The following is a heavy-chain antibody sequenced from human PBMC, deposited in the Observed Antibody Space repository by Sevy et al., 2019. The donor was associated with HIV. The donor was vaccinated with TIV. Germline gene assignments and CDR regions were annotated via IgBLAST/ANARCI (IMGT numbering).Heavy chain of an antibody. Sequence: GGSLRLSCAASGFTFNKFAMSWVRQAPDKGLEWVSAISRKSLGTYYADPVKGRFSISRDDSKNMLYLQMSSLRGDDTAVYYCAKEGNNSPDKFDSWGQGTLVTVSS. V-gene: IGHV3-23*01. D-gene: IGHD1-1*01. CDR1: GFTFNKFA. CDR2: ISRKSLGT. J-gene: IGHJ4*02. CDR3: AKEGNNSPDKFDS.